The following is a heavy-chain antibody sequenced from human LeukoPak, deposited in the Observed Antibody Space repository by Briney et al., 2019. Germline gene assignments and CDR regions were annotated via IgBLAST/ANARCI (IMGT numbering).Heavy chain of an antibody. V-gene: IGHV3-30*18. D-gene: IGHD3-22*01. Sequence: GGSLRLSCAASGFTFSSYAMHWVRQAPGKGLEWVAVISYDGSNKYYADSVKGRFTISRDNSKNTLYLQMNSLRAEDTAVYYCAKLGSLDYYDSSGYYSPLPYFDYWGQGTLVTVSS. CDR2: ISYDGSNK. J-gene: IGHJ4*02. CDR1: GFTFSSYA. CDR3: AKLGSLDYYDSSGYYSPLPYFDY.